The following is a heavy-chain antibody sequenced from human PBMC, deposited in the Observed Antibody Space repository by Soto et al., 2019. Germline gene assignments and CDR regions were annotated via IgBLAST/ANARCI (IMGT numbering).Heavy chain of an antibody. CDR1: GFSFSNFG. J-gene: IGHJ3*02. CDR3: ERERTKDSDTSRKAFDI. D-gene: IGHD1-26*01. Sequence: VGSLRLSCAASGFSFSNFGMHWVRQAPGKGLEWVAVIWFDGSYKYYADSVKGRFTISRDNSKNTLYLQVDSLRAEDTAVYFCERERTKDSDTSRKAFDIWGQGIMVTVS. CDR2: IWFDGSYK. V-gene: IGHV3-33*01.